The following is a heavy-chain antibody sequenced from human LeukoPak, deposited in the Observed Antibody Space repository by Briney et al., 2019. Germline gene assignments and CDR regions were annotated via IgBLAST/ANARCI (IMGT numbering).Heavy chain of an antibody. D-gene: IGHD2-15*01. CDR1: GGSISSNNW. CDR3: ARREVEGDAFDI. V-gene: IGHV4-4*02. CDR2: IFHSGGT. Sequence: GTLSLTCAVSGGSISSNNWWSWVRQPPEKGLEWIGEIFHSGGTNYNPSLKSRVTISVDTSKNQFSLKLSSVTAADTAVYYCARREVEGDAFDIWGQGTMVTVSS. J-gene: IGHJ3*02.